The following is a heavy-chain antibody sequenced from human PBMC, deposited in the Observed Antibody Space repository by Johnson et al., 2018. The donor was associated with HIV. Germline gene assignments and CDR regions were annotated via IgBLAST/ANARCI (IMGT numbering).Heavy chain of an antibody. J-gene: IGHJ3*02. V-gene: IGHV3-30*02. CDR3: AREIIAAADDI. CDR1: GFTFSSYG. D-gene: IGHD6-13*01. CDR2: IRYDGSNK. Sequence: QVQLVESGGGVVQPGGSLRLSCAASGFTFSSYGMHWVRQAPGKGLEWVAFIRYDGSNKYYADSVKGRFTISRDNAKNSLYLQMNRLRAEDTAVYYCAREIIAAADDIWGQGTMVTVSS.